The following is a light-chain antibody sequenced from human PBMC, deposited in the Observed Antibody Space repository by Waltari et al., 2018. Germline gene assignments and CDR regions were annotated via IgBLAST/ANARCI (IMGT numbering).Light chain of an antibody. CDR3: QNHERLPAM. Sequence: EIVLTQSPGTLSLSPGERATLSCRASQSISRYLAWYQQKPGPAPRLLIYAASSRATGSPDRFSGSGSGTDFSLTISRLEPEDFAVYYCQNHERLPAMFGQGTKVEIK. V-gene: IGKV3-20*01. CDR2: AAS. CDR1: QSISRY. J-gene: IGKJ1*01.